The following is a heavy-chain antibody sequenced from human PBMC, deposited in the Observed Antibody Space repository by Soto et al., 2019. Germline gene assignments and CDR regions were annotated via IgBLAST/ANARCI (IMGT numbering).Heavy chain of an antibody. Sequence: QVQLVESGGGVVQPGRSLRLSCAASGFTFSSYGMHWVRQAPGKGLEWVAVISYDGSNKYYADSVEGRFTISRDNSKNTLYLQMNSLRAEDTAVYYCAKTGTTSYYFDYWGQGTLVTVSS. CDR3: AKTGTTSYYFDY. V-gene: IGHV3-30*18. CDR1: GFTFSSYG. CDR2: ISYDGSNK. D-gene: IGHD1-7*01. J-gene: IGHJ4*02.